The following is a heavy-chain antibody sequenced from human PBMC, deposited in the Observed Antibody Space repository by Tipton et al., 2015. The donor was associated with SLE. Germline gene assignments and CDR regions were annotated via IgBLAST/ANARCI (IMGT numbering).Heavy chain of an antibody. J-gene: IGHJ4*02. CDR1: GYSFTSSW. CDR2: IYAVDSHT. CDR3: ARRSIHNSITSFDY. V-gene: IGHV5-51*03. Sequence: QSGPEVKKPGESLKISCKGSGYSFTSSWIGWVRQTPGKGLEWMGIIYAVDSHTTYSPSFQGQVTISVDKSINTAYLQWKSLKTSDTAIYFCARRSIHNSITSFDYWGRGTLVTVSS. D-gene: IGHD4-11*01.